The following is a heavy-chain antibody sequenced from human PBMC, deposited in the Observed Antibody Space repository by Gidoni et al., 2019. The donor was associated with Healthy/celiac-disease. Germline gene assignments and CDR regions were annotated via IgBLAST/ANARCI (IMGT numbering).Heavy chain of an antibody. J-gene: IGHJ6*02. CDR1: GGSVSSGSYY. CDR3: ARSKGLHLKGAYYYGMDV. V-gene: IGHV4-61*01. CDR2: IYYSGST. D-gene: IGHD1-26*01. Sequence: QVQLQESGPGLVKPSETLSLTCTVSGGSVSSGSYYWSWIRQPPGKGLEWIGYIYYSGSTNYNPSLKSRVTISVDTSKNQFSLKLSSVTAADTAVYYCARSKGLHLKGAYYYGMDVWGQGTTVTVSS.